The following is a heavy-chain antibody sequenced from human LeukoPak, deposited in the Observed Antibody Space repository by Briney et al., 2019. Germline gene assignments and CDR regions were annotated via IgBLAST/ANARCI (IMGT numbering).Heavy chain of an antibody. CDR3: ARISPPYGSGSFDY. CDR1: GGSFSGYY. D-gene: IGHD3-10*01. Sequence: SETLSLTCAAYGGSFSGYYWSWIRQPPGKGLEWIGEINHSGSTNYNPSLKSRVTISVDTSKNQFSLKLSSVTAADTAVYYCARISPPYGSGSFDYWGQGTLVTVSS. CDR2: INHSGST. V-gene: IGHV4-34*01. J-gene: IGHJ4*02.